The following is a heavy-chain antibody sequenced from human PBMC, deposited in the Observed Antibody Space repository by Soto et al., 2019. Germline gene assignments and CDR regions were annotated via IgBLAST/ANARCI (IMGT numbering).Heavy chain of an antibody. CDR1: GDSVSSNHAT. D-gene: IGHD3-22*01. Sequence: SQTLSLTCAISGDSVSSNHATWDWIRQSPSRGLEWLGRTYYRSKWYNDYAVSVKSRITINPDTSKNQFSLQLNSVTPEDTAVYYCAREYYYDSSGYYYVLDYWGQGTLVTVSS. CDR2: TYYRSKWYN. J-gene: IGHJ4*02. CDR3: AREYYYDSSGYYYVLDY. V-gene: IGHV6-1*01.